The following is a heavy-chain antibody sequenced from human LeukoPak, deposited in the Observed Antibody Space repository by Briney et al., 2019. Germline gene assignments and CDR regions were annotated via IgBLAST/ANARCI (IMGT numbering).Heavy chain of an antibody. Sequence: PGGSLRLSCAASGFTFSGSAMHWVRQASGKGLEWVGRIRSKANSYATAYAASVKGRFTISRDDSKNTAYLQMNSLKTEDTAVYYCAKISWGNYYDSSGPNYWGQGTLVTVSS. CDR2: IRSKANSYAT. V-gene: IGHV3-73*01. CDR1: GFTFSGSA. D-gene: IGHD3-22*01. J-gene: IGHJ4*02. CDR3: AKISWGNYYDSSGPNY.